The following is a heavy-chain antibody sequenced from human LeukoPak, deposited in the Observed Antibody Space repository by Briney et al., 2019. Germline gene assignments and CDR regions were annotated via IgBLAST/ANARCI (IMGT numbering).Heavy chain of an antibody. CDR2: IYYSGST. CDR1: GGSISSYY. CDR3: ARADRIQKIRLFDY. V-gene: IGHV4-59*12. D-gene: IGHD1-1*01. J-gene: IGHJ4*02. Sequence: SETLSLTCTVSGGSISSYYWSWIRQPPGKGLEWIGYIYYSGSTNYNPSLKSRVTLSVDTSKNQFSLKLSSVTAADTAVYYCARADRIQKIRLFDYWGQGTLVTVSS.